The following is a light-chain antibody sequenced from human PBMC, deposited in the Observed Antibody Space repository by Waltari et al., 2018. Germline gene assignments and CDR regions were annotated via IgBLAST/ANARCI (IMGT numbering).Light chain of an antibody. V-gene: IGLV2-14*01. CDR1: SSHAGGYNY. J-gene: IGLJ3*02. CDR3: SSYTSSSTLV. Sequence: QSALTQPASVSGSPGQSITISCTGTSSHAGGYNYVSWYQQHPGKAPKLMIHDVSNRASVVSTRSAASKSRTTASLPISDLPAEDEDYYYCSSYTSSSTLVFGGGTMLTLL. CDR2: DVS.